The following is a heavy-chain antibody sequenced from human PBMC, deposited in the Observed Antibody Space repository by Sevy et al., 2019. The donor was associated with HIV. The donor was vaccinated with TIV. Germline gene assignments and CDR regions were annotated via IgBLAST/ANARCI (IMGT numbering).Heavy chain of an antibody. Sequence: GGSLRLSCGASGFTFSSYDMHWVRQAAGKGLEWVSGIGSGGDAYYPGSVKGRFTMSRENTKNSLYLQMNSLRAGDTAVYYCARSGGYSDYGMDVWGQGTTVTASS. D-gene: IGHD5-12*01. J-gene: IGHJ6*02. CDR2: IGSGGDA. V-gene: IGHV3-13*01. CDR1: GFTFSSYD. CDR3: ARSGGYSDYGMDV.